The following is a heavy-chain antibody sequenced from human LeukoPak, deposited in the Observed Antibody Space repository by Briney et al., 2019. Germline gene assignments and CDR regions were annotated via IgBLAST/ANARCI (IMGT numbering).Heavy chain of an antibody. CDR2: INPSGGST. Sequence: GASVKVSCKASGYTFTSYYMHWVRQAPGQGLEWMGIINPSGGSTSYAQKFQGRVTMTRDMSTSTVYMELSSLRSDDTAVYYCARVFSGWYGFDYWGQGTLVTVSS. CDR3: ARVFSGWYGFDY. D-gene: IGHD6-19*01. CDR1: GYTFTSYY. J-gene: IGHJ4*02. V-gene: IGHV1-46*01.